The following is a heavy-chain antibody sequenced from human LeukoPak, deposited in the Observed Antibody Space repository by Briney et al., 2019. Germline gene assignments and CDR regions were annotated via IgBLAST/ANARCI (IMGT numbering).Heavy chain of an antibody. CDR1: GFTFSSYG. Sequence: GGPLRLSCAASGFTFSSYGMHWVRQAPGKGLEWVAVIWYDGSNKYYADSVKGRFTISRDNSKNTLYLQMNSLRAEDTAVYYCARDGGPWSLHYFDYWGQGTLVTVSS. CDR3: ARDGGPWSLHYFDY. V-gene: IGHV3-33*01. J-gene: IGHJ4*02. CDR2: IWYDGSNK. D-gene: IGHD3-16*01.